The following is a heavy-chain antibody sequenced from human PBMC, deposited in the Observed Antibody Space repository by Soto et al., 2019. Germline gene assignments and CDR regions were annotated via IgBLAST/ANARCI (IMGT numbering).Heavy chain of an antibody. V-gene: IGHV1-8*01. Sequence: ASVKVSCKASGYTFNTYDIYWMRQATGQGLEWMGWMNPYNGNTGYAQKFQGRVTVTRNTSISTVYMELSGLRPDDAAVYYCARRKERSGPHYFDYWGQGSQVTVSS. CDR2: MNPYNGNT. CDR3: ARRKERSGPHYFDY. J-gene: IGHJ4*02. CDR1: GYTFNTYD.